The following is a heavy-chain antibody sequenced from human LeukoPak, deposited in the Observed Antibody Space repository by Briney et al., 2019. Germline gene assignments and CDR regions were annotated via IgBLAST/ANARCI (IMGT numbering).Heavy chain of an antibody. Sequence: SETLSLTCTVSGGSISSGSYYWSWIRQPAGAGLEWIGRIYISGSTDYNPSLRSRVTISVDTSKNQFSLKLSSVTAADTAVYYCARPLYHYGSGSYGNWFDPWGQGTLVTVSS. CDR1: GGSISSGSYY. J-gene: IGHJ5*02. V-gene: IGHV4-61*02. CDR2: IYISGST. D-gene: IGHD3-10*01. CDR3: ARPLYHYGSGSYGNWFDP.